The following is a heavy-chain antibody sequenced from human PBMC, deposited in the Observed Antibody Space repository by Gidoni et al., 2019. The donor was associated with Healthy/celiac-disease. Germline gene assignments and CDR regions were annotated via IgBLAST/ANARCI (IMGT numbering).Heavy chain of an antibody. CDR1: GYTLNELS. CDR2: FDPEDCET. CDR3: ATDVLLWFGESRRAFDI. D-gene: IGHD3-10*01. Sequence: QVQLVQSGAEVKKPGASVQVSCKVSGYTLNELSMHWVRQAPGKGLEWMGGFDPEDCETIYAQKFQGRVTMTEDTSTDTAYMELSSLRSEDTAVYYCATDVLLWFGESRRAFDIWGQGTMVTVSS. V-gene: IGHV1-24*01. J-gene: IGHJ3*02.